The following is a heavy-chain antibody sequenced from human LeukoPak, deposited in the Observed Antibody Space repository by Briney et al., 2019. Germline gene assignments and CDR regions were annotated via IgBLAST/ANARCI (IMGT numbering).Heavy chain of an antibody. CDR3: ASGSYDGWFDP. J-gene: IGHJ5*02. Sequence: SETLSLTCSVSGDSISSNFWSWIRQSPGKGLEWIGYIYGSGSTSYNPSLKSRVTISEDTSKNQFSLKLSSVTAADTAVYYCASGSYDGWFDPWGQGTLVTVSS. D-gene: IGHD1-26*01. CDR1: GDSISSNF. CDR2: IYGSGST. V-gene: IGHV4-59*12.